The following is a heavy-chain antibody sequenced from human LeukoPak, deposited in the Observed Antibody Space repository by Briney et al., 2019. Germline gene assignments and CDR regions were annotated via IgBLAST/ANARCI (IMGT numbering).Heavy chain of an antibody. J-gene: IGHJ4*02. V-gene: IGHV3-9*03. D-gene: IGHD3-22*01. Sequence: GRSLRLSCAASGFTFDDYAMHWVRQAPGKGLEWVSGISWNSGSIGYADSVKGRFTISRDNAKNSLYLQMNSLRAEDMALYYCAKDMVRHSSGYYPFDYWGQGTLVTVSS. CDR3: AKDMVRHSSGYYPFDY. CDR2: ISWNSGSI. CDR1: GFTFDDYA.